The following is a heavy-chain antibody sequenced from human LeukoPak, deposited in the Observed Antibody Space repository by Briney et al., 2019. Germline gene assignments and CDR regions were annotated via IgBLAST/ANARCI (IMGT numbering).Heavy chain of an antibody. CDR1: GDSISRSDSY. D-gene: IGHD3-22*01. CDR2: IYYSGRT. J-gene: IGHJ1*01. Sequence: SETLSLTCSVSGDSISRSDSYWDWIRQPPGKGLEWIGTIYYSGRTYYSPSLNSQVTMSVDTSSNQFSLNLRSVTAADTAVYYCARRRYYDGSGYLEWGQGTLLSVSS. CDR3: ARRRYYDGSGYLE. V-gene: IGHV4-39*01.